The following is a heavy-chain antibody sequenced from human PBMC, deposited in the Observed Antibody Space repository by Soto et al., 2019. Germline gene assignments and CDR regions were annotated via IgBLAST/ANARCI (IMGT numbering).Heavy chain of an antibody. V-gene: IGHV3-7*01. CDR3: GLETATAVGGMEV. Sequence: GWSLRLSCAASGFSLSSHWMHLVRQAPGKGLEWVANIKQDGGEKYYVDSVKGRFTISRYNAKNSLYLQMNSLRAEDTAVYYCGLETATAVGGMEVWGEGTTVTVSS. CDR1: GFSLSSHW. J-gene: IGHJ6*02. D-gene: IGHD1-26*01. CDR2: IKQDGGEK.